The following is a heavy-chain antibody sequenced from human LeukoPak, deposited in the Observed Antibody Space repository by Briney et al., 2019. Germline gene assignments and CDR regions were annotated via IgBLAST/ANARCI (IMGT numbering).Heavy chain of an antibody. CDR3: ARTKTRNYYFDY. J-gene: IGHJ4*02. V-gene: IGHV4-34*01. Sequence: SETLSLTCAVYGGSFSGYYWSWIRQPPGKGLEWIGEINHSGSTNYNPSLKSRVTISVDTSKNQFSLKLSSATAADTAVYYCARTKTRNYYFDYWGQGTLVTVSS. CDR2: INHSGST. CDR1: GGSFSGYY. D-gene: IGHD4-4*01.